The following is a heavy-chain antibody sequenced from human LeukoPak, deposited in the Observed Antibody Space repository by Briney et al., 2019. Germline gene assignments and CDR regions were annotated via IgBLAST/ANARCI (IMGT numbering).Heavy chain of an antibody. D-gene: IGHD3-9*01. J-gene: IGHJ6*02. Sequence: SETLSLTCTVPGGSISSYYWSWIRKPPGKGLEWIGYIYYSGSTNYNPSLKSRVTISVDTSKNQFSLKLSSVTAADTAVYYCARRVRYPYYYGMDVWGQGTTVTVSS. CDR2: IYYSGST. CDR1: GGSISSYY. V-gene: IGHV4-59*08. CDR3: ARRVRYPYYYGMDV.